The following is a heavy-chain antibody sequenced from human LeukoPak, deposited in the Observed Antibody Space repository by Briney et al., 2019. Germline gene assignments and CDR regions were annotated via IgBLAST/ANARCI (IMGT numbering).Heavy chain of an antibody. J-gene: IGHJ1*01. CDR3: AKKVVVGATSPYSDFQD. CDR1: GFTFSSYA. CDR2: ISGSGVTT. D-gene: IGHD1-26*01. V-gene: IGHV3-23*01. Sequence: GSLRLSCEASGFTFSSYAMSWVRQAPGKGLEWVSAISGSGVTTHYAGSVKGRFSISRDNSKNTLYLQMNSLRAEDTALYYCAKKVVVGATSPYSDFQDWGQGTLVTVSS.